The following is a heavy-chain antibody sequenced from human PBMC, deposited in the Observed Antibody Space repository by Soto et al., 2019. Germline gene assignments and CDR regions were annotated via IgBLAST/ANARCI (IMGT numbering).Heavy chain of an antibody. CDR1: GGSISSYY. J-gene: IGHJ3*02. D-gene: IGHD6-6*01. CDR2: IYYSGST. CDR3: ARQQYSSSSNAFDI. Sequence: SETLSITCTVSGGSISSYYWSWIRQPPGKGLEWIGYIYYSGSTNYNPSLKSRVTISVDTSKNQFSLKLSSVTAADTAVYYCARQQYSSSSNAFDIWGQGTMVTVSS. V-gene: IGHV4-59*08.